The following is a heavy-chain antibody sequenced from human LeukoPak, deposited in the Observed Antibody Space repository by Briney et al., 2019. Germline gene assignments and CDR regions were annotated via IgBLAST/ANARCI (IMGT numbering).Heavy chain of an antibody. CDR1: GFTFGDYA. CDR3: TSPDQCSGGSCYSEY. J-gene: IGHJ4*02. V-gene: IGHV3-49*04. D-gene: IGHD2-15*01. CDR2: IRSKAYGGTT. Sequence: GGSLRLSYTASGFTFGDYAMSWVRQAPGKGLEWVGFIRSKAYGGTTEYAASVKGRFTISRDDSKSIAYLQMNSLKTEDTAVYYCTSPDQCSGGSCYSEYWGQGTLVTVSS.